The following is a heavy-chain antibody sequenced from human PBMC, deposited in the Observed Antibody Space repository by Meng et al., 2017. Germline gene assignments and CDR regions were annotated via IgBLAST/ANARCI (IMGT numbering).Heavy chain of an antibody. V-gene: IGHV4-34*01. CDR1: GGFFSGYY. Sequence: QVQLQPWGAGLLKPSATLSLTCAVYGGFFSGYYWSWIRQPPGKGLEWIGEINHSGSTNYNPSLKSRVTISVDTSKNQFSLKLSSVTAADTAVYYCARRGIAARPFYYWGQGTLVTVSS. D-gene: IGHD6-6*01. J-gene: IGHJ4*02. CDR3: ARRGIAARPFYY. CDR2: INHSGST.